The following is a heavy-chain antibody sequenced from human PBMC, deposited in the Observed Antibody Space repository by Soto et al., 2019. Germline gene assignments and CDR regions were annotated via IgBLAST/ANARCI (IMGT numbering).Heavy chain of an antibody. V-gene: IGHV4-34*01. J-gene: IGHJ5*02. CDR3: ARGFPRWFDP. CDR1: GGSLSGYY. CDR2: INHSGST. Sequence: SETLSLTCAVYGGSLSGYYWSWIRQPPGKGLEWIGEINHSGSTNYNPSLKSRVTISVDTSKNQFSLKLSSVTAADTAVYYCARGFPRWFDPWGQGTLVTVSS.